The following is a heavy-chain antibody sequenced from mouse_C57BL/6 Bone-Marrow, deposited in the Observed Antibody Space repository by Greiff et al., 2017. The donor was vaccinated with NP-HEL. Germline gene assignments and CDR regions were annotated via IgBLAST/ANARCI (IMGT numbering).Heavy chain of an antibody. Sequence: VKLMESRAELVKPGASVKLSCKASGYTFTSYWMHWVKQRPGQGLEWIGMIHPNSGSTNYNEKFKSKATLTVDKSSSTAYMQLSSLTSEDSAVYYCARIGWYWGQGTTLTVSS. J-gene: IGHJ2*01. CDR3: ARIGWY. CDR2: IHPNSGST. V-gene: IGHV1-64*01. CDR1: GYTFTSYW. D-gene: IGHD2-3*01.